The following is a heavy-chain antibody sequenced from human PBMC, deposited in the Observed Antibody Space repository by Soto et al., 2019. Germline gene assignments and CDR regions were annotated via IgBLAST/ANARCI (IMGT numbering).Heavy chain of an antibody. CDR3: ARSEQYQLPFDY. J-gene: IGHJ4*02. V-gene: IGHV1-2*04. CDR1: GYTFTGYY. Sequence: ASVTVSCQASGYTFTGYYMHWVRQAPGQGLEWMGWINPNSGGTNYAQKFQGWVTMTRDTSISTAYMELSRLRSDDTAVYYCARSEQYQLPFDYWGQGTLVTVSS. D-gene: IGHD2-2*01. CDR2: INPNSGGT.